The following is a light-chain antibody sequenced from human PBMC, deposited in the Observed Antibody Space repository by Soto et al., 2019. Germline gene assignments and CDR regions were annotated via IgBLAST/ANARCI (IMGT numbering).Light chain of an antibody. CDR2: EVS. CDR3: ISYTSSSTLYV. Sequence: QSALTQPASVSGSPGQSITISCTGTSSDVGGYNYVSWYQQHPGKAPKLMIYEVSNRPSGVSNRFSGSKSGNTASLTISGLQAEDEADYYCISYTSSSTLYVFGTGTKSPS. CDR1: SSDVGGYNY. V-gene: IGLV2-14*01. J-gene: IGLJ1*01.